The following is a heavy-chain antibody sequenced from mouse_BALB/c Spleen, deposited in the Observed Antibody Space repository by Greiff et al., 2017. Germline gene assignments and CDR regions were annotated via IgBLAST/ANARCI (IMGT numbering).Heavy chain of an antibody. Sequence: EVMLVESGGGLVKPGGSLKLSYAASGFTFSSYAMSWVRQSPEKRLEWVAEISSGGSYTYYPDTVTGRFTISRDNAKNTLYLEMSSLRSEDTAMYYCARDGALGRMDYWGQGTSVTVSS. J-gene: IGHJ4*01. V-gene: IGHV5-9-4*01. D-gene: IGHD4-1*01. CDR1: GFTFSSYA. CDR3: ARDGALGRMDY. CDR2: ISSGGSYT.